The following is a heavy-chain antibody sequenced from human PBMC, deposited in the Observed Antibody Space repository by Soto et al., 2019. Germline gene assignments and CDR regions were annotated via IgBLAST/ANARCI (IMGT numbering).Heavy chain of an antibody. CDR1: GGSISSSNW. CDR2: IYHSGGT. CDR3: ARGGGYDFFDY. J-gene: IGHJ4*02. D-gene: IGHD5-12*01. V-gene: IGHV4-4*02. Sequence: QVQLQESGPGLVKPSGTLSLTCAVSGGSISSSNWWSWVRQPPGKGLEWIGEIYHSGGTNYNPSLKSRVPISVDKSKNHFSLKLSSVTAADTAVYYCARGGGYDFFDYWGQGTLVTVSS.